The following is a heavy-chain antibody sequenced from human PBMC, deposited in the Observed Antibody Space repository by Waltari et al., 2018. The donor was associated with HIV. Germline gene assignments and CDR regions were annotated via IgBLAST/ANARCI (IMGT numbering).Heavy chain of an antibody. CDR1: GERVLSDTAA. V-gene: IGHV6-1*01. J-gene: IGHJ4*02. D-gene: IGHD3-16*01. CDR3: VRDAFGLAS. CDR2: TYFRSRWYE. Sequence: QVQLQQSGPGLVKPSQTLSLTCVISGERVLSDTAAWNWIRQSPSGGLEWLGRTYFRSRWYEDYAMSVKGRIIIDADTSANQLSLHLHSVTPADTAMYFCVRDAFGLASWGQGTLVIVSS.